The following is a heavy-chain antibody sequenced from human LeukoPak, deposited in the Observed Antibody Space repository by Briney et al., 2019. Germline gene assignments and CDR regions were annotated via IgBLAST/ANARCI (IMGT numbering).Heavy chain of an antibody. CDR2: INNSGST. J-gene: IGHJ6*04. V-gene: IGHV4-34*01. D-gene: IGHD3-10*01. Sequence: SETLSLTCAVYCGSFSGYYWSWIRQPPGKGLEWIGEINNSGSTNYNPSLTSRVTISVDTSKNQFSLKLSSVTAADTAVYYCARGLTYYYGSGSLQYYYYYGMDVWGKGTTVTVSS. CDR3: ARGLTYYYGSGSLQYYYYYGMDV. CDR1: CGSFSGYY.